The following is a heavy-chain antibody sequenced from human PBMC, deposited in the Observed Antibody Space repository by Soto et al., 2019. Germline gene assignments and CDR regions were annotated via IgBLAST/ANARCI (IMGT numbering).Heavy chain of an antibody. J-gene: IGHJ5*02. CDR3: ARANPFWSGYYSWFDP. CDR2: IYYSGST. CDR1: GGSISSGGYY. V-gene: IGHV4-31*03. D-gene: IGHD3-3*01. Sequence: SETLSLTCTVSGGSISSGGYYWSWIRQHPGKGLEWIGYIYYSGSTYYNPSLKSRVTISVDTSKNQFSLKLSSVTAADTAVYYCARANPFWSGYYSWFDPWGQGTLVTVSS.